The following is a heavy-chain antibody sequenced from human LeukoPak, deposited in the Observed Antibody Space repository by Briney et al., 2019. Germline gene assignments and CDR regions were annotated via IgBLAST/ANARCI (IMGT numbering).Heavy chain of an antibody. CDR2: IRYDGNNE. CDR3: AKRVGGSYLDS. V-gene: IGHV3-30*02. Sequence: GGSLRLSCVASGFTFSSYGMHWVRQAPGKGLEWVAFIRYDGNNEKYPDSVKGRFTISRDNPKNTLYLQMNSLKAEDTAVYYCAKRVGGSYLDSWGQGSLVTVSS. J-gene: IGHJ4*02. CDR1: GFTFSSYG. D-gene: IGHD1-26*01.